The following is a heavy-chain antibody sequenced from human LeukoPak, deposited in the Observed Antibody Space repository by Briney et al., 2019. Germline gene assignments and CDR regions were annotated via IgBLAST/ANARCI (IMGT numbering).Heavy chain of an antibody. Sequence: SETLSLTCTVSGGSISNYYWSWIRQPPGKGLEWIGYIYYSGSTNYNPSLKSRVTLSVDTSKNHFSLKLSSVTAADTALYYCAGSTSAYYFSAFDIWGQGTVVTVSS. V-gene: IGHV4-59*01. J-gene: IGHJ3*02. CDR2: IYYSGST. D-gene: IGHD3-22*01. CDR3: AGSTSAYYFSAFDI. CDR1: GGSISNYY.